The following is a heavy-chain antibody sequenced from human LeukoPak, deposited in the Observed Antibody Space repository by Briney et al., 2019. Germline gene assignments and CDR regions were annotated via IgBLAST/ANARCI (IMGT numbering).Heavy chain of an antibody. CDR2: IYTSGST. CDR1: GGSISSYY. J-gene: IGHJ6*03. Sequence: SETLSLTCTVSGGSISSYYWSWIRQPPGKGLEWIGRIYTSGSTNYNPSLKSRVTMSVDTSKNQFSLKLSSVTAADTAVYYCARDRVGYCSSTSCYYYYYMDVWGKGTTVTVSS. D-gene: IGHD2-2*01. CDR3: ARDRVGYCSSTSCYYYYYMDV. V-gene: IGHV4-4*07.